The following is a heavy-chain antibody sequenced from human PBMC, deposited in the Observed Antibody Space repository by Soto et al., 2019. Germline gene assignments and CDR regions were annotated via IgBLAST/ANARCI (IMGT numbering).Heavy chain of an antibody. Sequence: SLRLSCAASGFTFNTYAMNWVRQAPGKGLEWVSAISADGAGTYYADSVKGRFTISRDNSKNTLSLQMNSLRAEDTAIFYCARISSSSCTDYWGLGTLVPVSS. J-gene: IGHJ4*02. V-gene: IGHV3-23*01. D-gene: IGHD6-13*01. CDR3: ARISSSSCTDY. CDR2: ISADGAGT. CDR1: GFTFNTYA.